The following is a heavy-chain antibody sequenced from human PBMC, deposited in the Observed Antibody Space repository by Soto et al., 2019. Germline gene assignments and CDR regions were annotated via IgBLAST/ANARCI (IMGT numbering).Heavy chain of an antibody. CDR3: ARKLGPTDYYFVMDV. Sequence: EVQLVESGGGLVKPGGSLRLSCPVSGFTFSSYSMNWVRQAPGKGLEWVSSINSSSSYIYYADSVKGRFTISRDNAKNSLYLQMNSLRAEDTAVYYCARKLGPTDYYFVMDVWGQGTTVTVSS. CDR1: GFTFSSYS. D-gene: IGHD7-27*01. J-gene: IGHJ6*02. V-gene: IGHV3-21*06. CDR2: INSSSSYI.